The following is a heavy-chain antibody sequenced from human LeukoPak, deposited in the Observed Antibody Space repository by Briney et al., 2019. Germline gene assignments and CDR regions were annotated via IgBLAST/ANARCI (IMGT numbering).Heavy chain of an antibody. Sequence: GGSLRLSCAASGFTFSSYSMNWVRQAPGKGLEWVSSISSSSSYIYYADSVKGRFTISRDNAKNSLYLQMSSLRAEDTAVYYCARDCSGGSCPTQYYYYGMDVWGQGTTVTVSS. D-gene: IGHD2-15*01. J-gene: IGHJ6*02. CDR1: GFTFSSYS. CDR2: ISSSSSYI. CDR3: ARDCSGGSCPTQYYYYGMDV. V-gene: IGHV3-21*01.